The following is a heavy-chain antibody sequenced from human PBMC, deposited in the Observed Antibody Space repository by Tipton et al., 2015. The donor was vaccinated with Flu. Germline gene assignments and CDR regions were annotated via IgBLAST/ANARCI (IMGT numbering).Heavy chain of an antibody. CDR2: IKQGGSEK. CDR1: GFTFSTYW. J-gene: IGHJ4*02. V-gene: IGHV3-7*01. Sequence: QLVQSGGGVVQPGGSLRLSCAASGFTFSTYWMSWVRQAPGKGLEWVANIKQGGSEKYYVDSVKGRFTISRDNAKNSLHLQMNSLRAEDTAVYYCARTRGGYCSSSSCYADYFDYWGQGTLVTVSS. D-gene: IGHD2-2*01. CDR3: ARTRGGYCSSSSCYADYFDY.